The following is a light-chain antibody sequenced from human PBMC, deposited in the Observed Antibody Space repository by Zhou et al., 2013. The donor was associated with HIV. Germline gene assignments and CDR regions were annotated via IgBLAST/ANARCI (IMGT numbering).Light chain of an antibody. J-gene: IGKJ4*01. CDR1: QSVSSSY. V-gene: IGKV3D-20*02. Sequence: EIVLTQSPGTLSLSPGERATLSCRASQSVSSSYLAWYQQKPGQAPRLLIYGASSRATGIPARFSGSGSGTDFTLTISSLEPEDFAFYYCQQRYNLVTFGGGTKVEIK. CDR3: QQRYNLVT. CDR2: GAS.